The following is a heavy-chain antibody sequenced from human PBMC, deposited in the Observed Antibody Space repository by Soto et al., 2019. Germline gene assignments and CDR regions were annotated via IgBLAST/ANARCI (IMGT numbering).Heavy chain of an antibody. V-gene: IGHV4-30-4*01. D-gene: IGHD3-22*01. Sequence: PSETLSLTCTVSGGSISSGDYYWSWIRQPPGKGLEWIGYIYYSGSTYYNPSLKSRVTISVDTSKNQFSLKLSSVTAADTAVYYCARVYYYDSSGYYFALRGFDPWGQGTLVTVSS. CDR3: ARVYYYDSSGYYFALRGFDP. CDR2: IYYSGST. CDR1: GGSISSGDYY. J-gene: IGHJ5*02.